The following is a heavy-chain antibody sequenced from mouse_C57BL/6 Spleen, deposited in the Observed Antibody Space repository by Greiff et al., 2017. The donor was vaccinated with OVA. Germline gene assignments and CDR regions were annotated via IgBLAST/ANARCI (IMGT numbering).Heavy chain of an antibody. D-gene: IGHD2-4*01. CDR2: IDPETGGT. Sequence: QVHVKQSGAELVRPGASVTLSCKASGYTFTDYEMHWVKQTPVHGLEWIGAIDPETGGTAYNQKFKGKAILTADKSSSTAYMELRSLTSEDSAVYYCTRMGDYDSWFAYWGQGTLVTVSA. J-gene: IGHJ3*01. CDR3: TRMGDYDSWFAY. V-gene: IGHV1-15*01. CDR1: GYTFTDYE.